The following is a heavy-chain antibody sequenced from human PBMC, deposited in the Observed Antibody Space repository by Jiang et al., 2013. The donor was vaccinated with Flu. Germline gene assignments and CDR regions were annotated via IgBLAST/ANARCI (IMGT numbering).Heavy chain of an antibody. CDR2: IYPGDSDT. Sequence: VQLVESGAEVKKPGESLKISCKGSGYSFTSYWIGWVRQMPGKGLEWMGIIYPGDSDTRYSPSFQGQVTISADKSISTAYLQWSSLKASDTAMYYCARHGTDFYYGSGSSSAFDYWGQGTLVTVSS. D-gene: IGHD3-10*01. CDR1: GYSFTSYW. J-gene: IGHJ4*02. CDR3: ARHGTDFYYGSGSSSAFDY. V-gene: IGHV5-51*01.